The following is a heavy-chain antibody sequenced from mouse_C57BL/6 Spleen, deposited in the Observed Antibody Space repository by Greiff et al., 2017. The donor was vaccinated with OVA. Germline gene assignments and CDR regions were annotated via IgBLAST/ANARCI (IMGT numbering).Heavy chain of an antibody. CDR2: INPYNGGT. CDR3: ARPITTAWDYFDY. D-gene: IGHD1-1*01. J-gene: IGHJ2*01. CDR1: GYTFTDYY. Sequence: EVQLQQSGPVLVKPGASVKMSCKASGYTFTDYYMNWVKQSHGKSLEWIGVINPYNGGTSYNQKFKGKATLTVDKSSSTAYMELNSLTSEDSAVYYCARPITTAWDYFDYWGQGTTLTVSS. V-gene: IGHV1-19*01.